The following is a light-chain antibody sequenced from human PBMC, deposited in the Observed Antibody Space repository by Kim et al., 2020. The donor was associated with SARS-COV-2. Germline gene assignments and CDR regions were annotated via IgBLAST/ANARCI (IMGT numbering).Light chain of an antibody. CDR2: DGS. CDR1: QTISNN. Sequence: SPGDSATLSCRASQTISNNLAWYQQKPGQAPTLLIYDGSTRPTGVPARFSGSGFGTEFTLTISSLQSEDFAVYYCQQYNNWLPITFGQGTRLEIK. CDR3: QQYNNWLPIT. V-gene: IGKV3-15*01. J-gene: IGKJ5*01.